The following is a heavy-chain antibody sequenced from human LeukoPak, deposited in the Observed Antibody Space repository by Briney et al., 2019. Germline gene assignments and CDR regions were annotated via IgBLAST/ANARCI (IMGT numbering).Heavy chain of an antibody. Sequence: GESLKISCKGSGYSFSSYWIGWVRQMLGKGLEWMGIIYPGDSDTRYSPSSQGQVTISADKSISTAYLQWSSLKASDTAMYYCARAQHSSSDIDYWGQGTLVTVSS. D-gene: IGHD6-6*01. CDR1: GYSFSSYW. V-gene: IGHV5-51*01. J-gene: IGHJ4*02. CDR2: IYPGDSDT. CDR3: ARAQHSSSDIDY.